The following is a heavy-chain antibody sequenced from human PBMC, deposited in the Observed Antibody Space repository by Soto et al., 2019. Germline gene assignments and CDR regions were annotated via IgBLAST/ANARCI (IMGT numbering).Heavy chain of an antibody. J-gene: IGHJ4*02. V-gene: IGHV1-69*01. D-gene: IGHD1-26*01. CDR3: ARDSKWELPDDY. CDR2: IIPIFGTA. Sequence: QVQLVQSGAEVKKPGSSVKVSCKASGGTFSSYAISWVRQAPGQGLEWMGGIIPIFGTANYAQKFQGRVTIPAEESTSTAYMELSRLRSEDTAVYYCARDSKWELPDDYWGQGTLVTVSS. CDR1: GGTFSSYA.